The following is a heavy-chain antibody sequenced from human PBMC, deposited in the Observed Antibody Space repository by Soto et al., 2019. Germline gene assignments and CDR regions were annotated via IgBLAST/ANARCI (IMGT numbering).Heavy chain of an antibody. J-gene: IGHJ6*03. D-gene: IGHD4-4*01. V-gene: IGHV6-1*01. CDR1: GDSDSSNSAA. CDR3: ARDGDTVTTEDYYYYMDV. Sequence: PSQTLSLTCAISGDSDSSNSAAWNWIRHSPPKGLDWLGRTYYRYKWYNDYAVSVKSRITINPDTSKNQFSLQLNSVTPEDTAVYYCARDGDTVTTEDYYYYMDVWGKGTTVTVSS. CDR2: TYYRYKWYN.